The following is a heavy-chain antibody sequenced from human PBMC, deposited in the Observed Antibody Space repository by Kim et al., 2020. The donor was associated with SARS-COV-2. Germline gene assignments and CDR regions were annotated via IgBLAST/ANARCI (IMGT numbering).Heavy chain of an antibody. V-gene: IGHV3-15*01. Sequence: GGSLRLSCAASGFTFSHAWMTWVRQAPGKGLEWVGRIKSKTDGGTTDYAAPVKGRFTISRDDSKNTLYLQMNSLKTEDTAVYYCTTLGQEIVWGGFDYWGQGTLVTVSS. D-gene: IGHD3-16*01. CDR3: TTLGQEIVWGGFDY. J-gene: IGHJ4*02. CDR1: GFTFSHAW. CDR2: IKSKTDGGTT.